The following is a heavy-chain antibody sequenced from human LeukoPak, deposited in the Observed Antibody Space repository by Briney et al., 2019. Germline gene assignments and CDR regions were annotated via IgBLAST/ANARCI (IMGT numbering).Heavy chain of an antibody. CDR2: INSDGSSI. J-gene: IGHJ4*02. CDR3: AREGRVSGYDFDC. D-gene: IGHD5-12*01. V-gene: IGHV3-74*03. CDR1: GFTFSSYW. Sequence: GGSLRLSCAASGFTFSSYWMHWVRQAPGKGLVWVSRINSDGSSITYADSVKGRFTISRDNAKNTLYLQMNSLRIEDTAVYYCAREGRVSGYDFDCWGQGTLVTVSS.